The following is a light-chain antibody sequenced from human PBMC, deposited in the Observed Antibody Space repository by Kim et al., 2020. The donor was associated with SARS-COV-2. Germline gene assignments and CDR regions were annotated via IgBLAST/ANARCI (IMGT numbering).Light chain of an antibody. V-gene: IGKV3-20*01. CDR1: QSVSSSY. Sequence: EIVLTQSPGTLSLSPGERATLPCRASQSVSSSYLAWYQQKPGQAPRLLIYGASSSATGIPDRFSGSGSGTDFTLTISRLEPEDFAVYYCQQYGSTPRTFGQGSKVDI. CDR2: GAS. CDR3: QQYGSTPRT. J-gene: IGKJ1*01.